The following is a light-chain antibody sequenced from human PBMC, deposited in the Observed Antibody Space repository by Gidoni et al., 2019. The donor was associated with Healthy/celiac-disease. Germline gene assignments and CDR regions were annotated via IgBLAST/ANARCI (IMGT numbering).Light chain of an antibody. CDR3: QQYDSTQWT. Sequence: DIVMTPSPDSLVSSLGEEATINAKSSQSVLYSSNNKNYLAWYQQKPGQPPKLLIYWASTRESGVPERFSGSGSGTDFTLTISSLQAEDVAVYYCQQYDSTQWTFGQGTKVEIK. V-gene: IGKV4-1*01. CDR1: QSVLYSSNNKNY. J-gene: IGKJ1*01. CDR2: WAS.